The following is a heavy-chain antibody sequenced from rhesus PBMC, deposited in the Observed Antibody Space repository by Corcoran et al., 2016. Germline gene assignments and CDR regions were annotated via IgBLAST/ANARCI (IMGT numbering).Heavy chain of an antibody. D-gene: IGHD2-2*01. CDR1: EFTFSSYD. V-gene: IGHV3-132*02. CDR3: ARGIRDYYGLDS. Sequence: VEQLVESGGALVQPGASLRLSCAASEFTFSSYDMHWVSQAPGKGLEWVSAISIVRGTYYPDSGKGRFTISRDNAKNSLYLQMNSLRAEDTAVYYCARGIRDYYGLDSWGQGVVVTVSS. J-gene: IGHJ6*01. CDR2: ISIVRGT.